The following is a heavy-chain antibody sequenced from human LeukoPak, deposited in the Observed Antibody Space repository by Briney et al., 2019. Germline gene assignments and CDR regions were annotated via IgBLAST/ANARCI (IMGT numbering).Heavy chain of an antibody. J-gene: IGHJ4*02. Sequence: GGSLRLSCAASGFTFSTYWMHWVRQAPGKGPLWVSRINGDGTSTKYADSVKGRFTISRDNARHTLYLQMNRLSAEDTAVYYCARASTTVPNLLDYWGQGTLVTVSS. V-gene: IGHV3-74*03. D-gene: IGHD4-17*01. CDR1: GFTFSTYW. CDR3: ARASTTVPNLLDY. CDR2: INGDGTST.